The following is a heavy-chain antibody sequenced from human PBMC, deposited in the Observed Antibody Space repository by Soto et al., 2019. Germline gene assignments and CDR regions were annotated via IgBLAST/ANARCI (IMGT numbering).Heavy chain of an antibody. V-gene: IGHV3-33*01. J-gene: IGHJ3*02. CDR2: IWYDGSNK. CDR3: ARVLKSSGWDNDVFDI. CDR1: GVPFSSYG. D-gene: IGHD6-19*01. Sequence: GGSLRLSCAASGVPFSSYGMHWVRQAPGKGLEWVAVIWYDGSNKYYADSVKGRFTISRDNAENTMYLQMNYLRVEDTAVYYCARVLKSSGWDNDVFDIWGQGTMVTVSS.